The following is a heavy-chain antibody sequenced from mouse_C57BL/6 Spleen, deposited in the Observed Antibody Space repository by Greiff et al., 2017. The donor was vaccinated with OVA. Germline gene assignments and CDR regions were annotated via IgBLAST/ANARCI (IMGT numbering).Heavy chain of an antibody. CDR2: IDPETGGT. Sequence: VQLQQSGAELVRPGASVTLSCKASGYTFTDYEMHWVKQTPVHGLEWIGAIDPETGGTAYNQKFKGKAILTADKSSSAAYMELRSLTSEDSAVYYCTIPSVTPVVAKDWYFDVWGTGTTVTVSS. J-gene: IGHJ1*03. V-gene: IGHV1-15*01. CDR1: GYTFTDYE. CDR3: TIPSVTPVVAKDWYFDV. D-gene: IGHD1-1*01.